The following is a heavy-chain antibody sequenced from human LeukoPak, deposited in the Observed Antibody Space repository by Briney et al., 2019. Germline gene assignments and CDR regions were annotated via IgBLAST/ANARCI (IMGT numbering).Heavy chain of an antibody. CDR2: INHSGST. V-gene: IGHV4-39*07. J-gene: IGHJ4*02. CDR1: GGSISSSSYY. D-gene: IGHD3-10*01. CDR3: ARRAYGSGSYRRLQLGKWGFDY. Sequence: SETLSLTCTVSGGSISSSSYYWGWIRQPPGKGLEWIGEINHSGSTNYNPSLKSRVTISVDTSKNQFSLKLSSVTAADTAVYYCARRAYGSGSYRRLQLGKWGFDYWGQGTLVTVSS.